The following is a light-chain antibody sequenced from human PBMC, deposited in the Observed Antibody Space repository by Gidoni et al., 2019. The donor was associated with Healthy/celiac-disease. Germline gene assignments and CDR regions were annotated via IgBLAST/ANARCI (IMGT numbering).Light chain of an antibody. CDR3: QSYDSSLSGWV. Sequence: QSVLTQPPSVSGAPGQRVTISCTGSSSTSGAGYDVHWYQQLPGTAPKLLIYSNSNRPSGVPDRFSGSKSGTSASLAITGLQAEDEADYYCQSYDSSLSGWVFGGGTKLTVL. J-gene: IGLJ3*02. CDR1: SSTSGAGYD. V-gene: IGLV1-40*01. CDR2: SNS.